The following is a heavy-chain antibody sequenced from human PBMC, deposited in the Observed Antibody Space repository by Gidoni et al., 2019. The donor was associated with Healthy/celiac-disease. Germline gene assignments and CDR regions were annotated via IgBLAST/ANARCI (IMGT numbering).Heavy chain of an antibody. J-gene: IGHJ5*02. CDR2: ISSSGSTI. Sequence: EVQLVESGGGLVQPGGSLRLSCAASGFTFSSYEMNWVRQAPGKGLEWVSYISSSGSTIYYADSVKGRFTISRDNAKNSLYLQMNSLRAEDTAVYYCASTLNGGGPYYYDSSGYFFATWGQGTLVTVSS. CDR1: GFTFSSYE. CDR3: ASTLNGGGPYYYDSSGYFFAT. D-gene: IGHD3-22*01. V-gene: IGHV3-48*03.